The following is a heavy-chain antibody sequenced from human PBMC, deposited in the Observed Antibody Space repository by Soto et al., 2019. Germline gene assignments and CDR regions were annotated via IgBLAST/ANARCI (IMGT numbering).Heavy chain of an antibody. Sequence: SETLSLTCTVSGGSISSYYWSWIRQPPGKGLEWIGYIYYSGSTNYNPSLKSRVTISVDTSRNQFSLKLSSVTAADTAVYYCARRRYFDWYWFDPWGQGTLVTVSS. J-gene: IGHJ5*02. CDR2: IYYSGST. V-gene: IGHV4-59*01. D-gene: IGHD3-9*01. CDR3: ARRRYFDWYWFDP. CDR1: GGSISSYY.